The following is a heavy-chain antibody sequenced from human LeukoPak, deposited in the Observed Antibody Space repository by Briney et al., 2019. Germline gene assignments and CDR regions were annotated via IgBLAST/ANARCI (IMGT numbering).Heavy chain of an antibody. CDR1: GFTFSSYA. V-gene: IGHV3-30-3*01. Sequence: PGGCLRLSCAASGFTFSSYAMHWVRPAPGKGLGWVAVISYDGSNKYYADSVKGRFTISRDNSKNTLYLQMNSLRAEDTAVYYCARGYYGSGSYYKISYYFDYWGQGTLVTVSS. CDR3: ARGYYGSGSYYKISYYFDY. J-gene: IGHJ4*02. D-gene: IGHD3-10*01. CDR2: ISYDGSNK.